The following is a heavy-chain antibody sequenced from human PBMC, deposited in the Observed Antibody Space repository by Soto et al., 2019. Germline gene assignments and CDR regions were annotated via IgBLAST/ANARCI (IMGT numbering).Heavy chain of an antibody. J-gene: IGHJ6*02. V-gene: IGHV3-23*01. CDR3: AKEGFGYCSSTSCPPSYYYGMDV. CDR1: GFIFNNYG. CDR2: ISGSGGST. Sequence: GGSLRLSCKASGFIFNNYGMSWVRQAPGKGLEWVSAISGSGGSTYYADSVKGRFTISRDNSKNTLYLQMNSLRAEDTAVYYCAKEGFGYCSSTSCPPSYYYGMDVWGQGTTVTVSS. D-gene: IGHD2-2*01.